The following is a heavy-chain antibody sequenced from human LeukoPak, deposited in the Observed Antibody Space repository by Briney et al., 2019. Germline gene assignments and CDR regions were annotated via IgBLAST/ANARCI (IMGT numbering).Heavy chain of an antibody. CDR3: AKGGAYCSSTLCYTSH. V-gene: IGHV3-23*01. D-gene: IGHD2-2*02. CDR1: GFTLSTYA. Sequence: GGSLRLSCAASGFTLSTYAMSWVRQAPGKGLEWVSVIGGGGGSTYYADSVKGRSTISRDSSKNTLYLQLNSLRAEDTAVYYCAKGGAYCSSTLCYTSHWGQGTLVTVSS. CDR2: IGGGGGST. J-gene: IGHJ4*02.